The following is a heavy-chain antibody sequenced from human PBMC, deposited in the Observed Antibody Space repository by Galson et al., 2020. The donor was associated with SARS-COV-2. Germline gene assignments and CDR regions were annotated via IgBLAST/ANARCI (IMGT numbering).Heavy chain of an antibody. J-gene: IGHJ6*02. Sequence: SETLSLTCAVYGGSFMGYYWGWIRKPPGMGRGWIGEINNSGGTNYNPSLKSRVTISVDTSKNQFSLKLRSMTAADTAVYYCARGTVIVADNYYFYGMDVWGQGTTVTVSS. CDR1: GGSFMGYY. CDR3: ARGTVIVADNYYFYGMDV. CDR2: INNSGGT. V-gene: IGHV4-34*01. D-gene: IGHD3-22*01.